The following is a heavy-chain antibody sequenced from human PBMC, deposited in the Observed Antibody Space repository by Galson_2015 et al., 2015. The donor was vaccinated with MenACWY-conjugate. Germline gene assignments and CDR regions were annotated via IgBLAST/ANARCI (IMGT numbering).Heavy chain of an antibody. CDR3: ATALKRYFEAYYFDY. V-gene: IGHV3-23*01. Sequence: SLRLSCAASGFTFSSYAMSWVRQAPGKGLEWVSAISGSGGSTYYADSVKGRFTISRDNSKNTLYLQMNSLRAEDTAVYYCATALKRYFEAYYFDYWGQGTLVTVSS. D-gene: IGHD3-9*01. J-gene: IGHJ4*02. CDR1: GFTFSSYA. CDR2: ISGSGGST.